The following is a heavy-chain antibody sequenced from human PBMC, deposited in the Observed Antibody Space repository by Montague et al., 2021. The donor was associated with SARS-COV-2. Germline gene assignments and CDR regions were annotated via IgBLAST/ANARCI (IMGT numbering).Heavy chain of an antibody. CDR1: GFSIGSGDY. Sequence: SETLSLTSTVSGFSIGSGDYWGWIRQPPGKGLEWIGSIYHSGTTYYNPSLQSRLTMSIDTSTNQFSLRLTSVIAADTAVFFCVRGKAGGLRNVFDIWGQGTTVTVSS. V-gene: IGHV4-38-2*02. CDR2: IYHSGTT. CDR3: VRGKAGGLRNVFDI. J-gene: IGHJ3*02.